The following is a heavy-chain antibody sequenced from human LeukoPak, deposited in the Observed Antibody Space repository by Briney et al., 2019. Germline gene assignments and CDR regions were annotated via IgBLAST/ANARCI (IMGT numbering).Heavy chain of an antibody. Sequence: PGGSLRLSCAASGFVVSDNYMGWVCQAPGQGLEWVSLIYTSGITKYTDSVKGRFTISRDNAKNTLYLQMNTLSAEDTAVYYCVGYYVGKFDYWGQGTLVTVSS. CDR1: GFVVSDNY. CDR2: IYTSGIT. CDR3: VGYYVGKFDY. V-gene: IGHV3-66*02. J-gene: IGHJ4*02. D-gene: IGHD4-23*01.